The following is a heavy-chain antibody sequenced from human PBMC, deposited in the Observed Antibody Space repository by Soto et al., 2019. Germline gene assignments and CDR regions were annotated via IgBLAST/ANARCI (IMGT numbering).Heavy chain of an antibody. CDR2: ISFDGKNR. J-gene: IGHJ4*02. Sequence: QVQLVESGGGVVQPGKSLRLSCAASGFIFSNYGMHWVRQAPGKGLEWVALISFDGKNRNYADSVKGRFTIYRDNPKNTMYLEMNSLRPEDTAFYYCAKRGGVVGCSDRPFFEYWGQGTLVTVSS. V-gene: IGHV3-30*18. D-gene: IGHD6-25*01. CDR1: GFIFSNYG. CDR3: AKRGGVVGCSDRPFFEY.